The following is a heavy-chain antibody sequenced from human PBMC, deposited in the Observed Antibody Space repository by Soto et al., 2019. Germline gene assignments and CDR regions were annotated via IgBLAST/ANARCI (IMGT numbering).Heavy chain of an antibody. CDR2: INAKSGAT. D-gene: IGHD3-16*01. Sequence: QVQLVQSGAEVKKPGASLKVSCKASGYRFTGYGLHWVRQAPGQGLQWMGWINAKSGATDYAQKFQGRVTMTREMSTNTAFLELRGLSSDATADDTAVYYCAKSTDGGDDYFQYGLDVWGQGTTVTVSS. V-gene: IGHV1-2*02. J-gene: IGHJ6*02. CDR1: GYRFTGYG. CDR3: VYYCAKSTDGGDDYFQYGLDV.